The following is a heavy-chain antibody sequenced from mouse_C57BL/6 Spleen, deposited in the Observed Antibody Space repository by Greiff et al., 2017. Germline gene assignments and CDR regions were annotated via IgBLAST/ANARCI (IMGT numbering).Heavy chain of an antibody. CDR2: INPGSGGT. D-gene: IGHD3-2*02. CDR1: GYAFTNYL. CDR3: ARQDSSGYEYYAMDY. Sequence: QVQLKQSGAELVRPGTSVKVSCKASGYAFTNYLIEWVKQRPGQGLEWIGVINPGSGGTNYNEKFKGKATLTADKSSSTAYMPLSSLTSEDSAVYFCARQDSSGYEYYAMDYWGQGTSVTVSS. V-gene: IGHV1-54*01. J-gene: IGHJ4*01.